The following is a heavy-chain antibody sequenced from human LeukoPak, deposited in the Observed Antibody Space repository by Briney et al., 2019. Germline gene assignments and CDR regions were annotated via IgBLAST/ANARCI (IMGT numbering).Heavy chain of an antibody. Sequence: ASVKVSCKASGGTFSSYAISWMRQAPGQGLEWMGGIIPIFGTANYAQKFQGRVTITADKSTSTAYMELSSLRSEDTAVYYCAAGLQQLGYFDYWGQGTLVTVSS. V-gene: IGHV1-69*06. J-gene: IGHJ4*02. CDR2: IIPIFGTA. D-gene: IGHD6-13*01. CDR1: GGTFSSYA. CDR3: AAGLQQLGYFDY.